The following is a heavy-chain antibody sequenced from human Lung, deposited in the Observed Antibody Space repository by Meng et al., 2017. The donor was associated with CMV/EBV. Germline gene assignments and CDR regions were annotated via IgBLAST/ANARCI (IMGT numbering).Heavy chain of an antibody. V-gene: IGHV1-8*03. CDR2: MNPNSGNT. CDR3: ARRSISSYSLDF. CDR1: GYTFTSYD. D-gene: IGHD6-6*01. Sequence: CKASGYTFTSYDINWVRQATGQGLGWMGWMNPNSGNTGYAQKFQGRVTITRNTSISTAYMELSSLRSEDTAVYYCARRSISSYSLDFWGQGTLVTVSS. J-gene: IGHJ4*02.